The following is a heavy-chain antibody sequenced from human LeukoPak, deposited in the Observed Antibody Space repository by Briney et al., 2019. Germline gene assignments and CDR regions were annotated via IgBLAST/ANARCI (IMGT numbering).Heavy chain of an antibody. V-gene: IGHV4-39*01. J-gene: IGHJ6*03. CDR3: ARHGDYYYYNMDV. CDR1: GGSISSSNYY. D-gene: IGHD3-10*01. Sequence: SETLPLTCTVSGGSISSSNYYWGWIRQPPGKGLEWIGIIYYSGSTYYNPSLKSRVTISVDTSKNQCSLKLNSVTAADTAVYYCARHGDYYYYNMDVWGKGTTVTVSS. CDR2: IYYSGST.